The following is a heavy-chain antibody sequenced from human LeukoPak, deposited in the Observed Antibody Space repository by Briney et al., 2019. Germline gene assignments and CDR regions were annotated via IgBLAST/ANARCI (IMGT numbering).Heavy chain of an antibody. CDR3: ARGVTARGFYYYMDV. J-gene: IGHJ6*03. CDR1: GYTFTSYY. D-gene: IGHD2-21*02. V-gene: IGHV1-2*02. CDR2: INSNSGGT. Sequence: ASVKISCKTSGYTFTSYYMHWVRQAPGQGLEWMGWINSNSGGTNYAQKFQGRVTMTRDTSISTAYMELSRLRSDDTAIYYCARGVTARGFYYYMDVWGKGTTVTISS.